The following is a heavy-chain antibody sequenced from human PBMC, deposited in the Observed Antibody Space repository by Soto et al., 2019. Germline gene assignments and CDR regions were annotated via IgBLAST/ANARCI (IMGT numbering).Heavy chain of an antibody. Sequence: QVHLVQSGAEVKKPGASVKLSCKTSGYTFTNFDVNWVRQAAGQGLEWMGWMSPNSENKGYAQKFQGRLSMTRDTSITTAYMELSSLTSEDTAVYYCARGFGRSWNTGGYNWFDFWGQGTLVTVSS. D-gene: IGHD6-13*01. CDR2: MSPNSENK. CDR3: ARGFGRSWNTGGYNWFDF. J-gene: IGHJ5*01. CDR1: GYTFTNFD. V-gene: IGHV1-8*01.